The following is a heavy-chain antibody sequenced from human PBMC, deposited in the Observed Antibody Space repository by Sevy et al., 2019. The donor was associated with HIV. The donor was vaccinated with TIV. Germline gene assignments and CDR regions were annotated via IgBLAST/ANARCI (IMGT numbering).Heavy chain of an antibody. Sequence: GESLKISCAASGFTFSNYFMNWVRQAPGKGLEWVSSISSGSSYIFYEDSLKGRFTISRDNAKNSLYLHMNSLRAEDTAVYYCARGDYYGSLYYFDYWGPGTLVTVSS. V-gene: IGHV3-21*01. CDR1: GFTFSNYF. J-gene: IGHJ4*02. CDR3: ARGDYYGSLYYFDY. CDR2: ISSGSSYI. D-gene: IGHD3-10*01.